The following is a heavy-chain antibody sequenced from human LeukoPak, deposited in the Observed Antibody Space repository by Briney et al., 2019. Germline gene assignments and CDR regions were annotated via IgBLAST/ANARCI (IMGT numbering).Heavy chain of an antibody. V-gene: IGHV3-30*04. CDR3: ARAGAVAGLYYFDY. CDR2: ISYDGSNK. D-gene: IGHD6-19*01. CDR1: GFTFSSYA. Sequence: GGSLRLSCAASGFTFSSYAMHWVRQAPGKGLEWVAVISYDGSNKYYADSVKGRFTISRDNSKNTLYLQMNSLRAEDTAVYYCARAGAVAGLYYFDYWGQGTLVTVSS. J-gene: IGHJ4*02.